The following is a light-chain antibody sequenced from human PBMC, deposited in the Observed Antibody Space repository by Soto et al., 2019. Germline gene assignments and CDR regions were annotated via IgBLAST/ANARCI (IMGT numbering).Light chain of an antibody. CDR1: SSDVGGYKY. CDR3: LSYTSSSTLV. V-gene: IGLV2-14*01. Sequence: QSVLTQPASVSGSPGQSITIPCTGTSSDVGGYKYVSWYQRHPGKAPKLMIYEVSNRPSGVSNRFSGSKSGNTASLTISGLQAEDEADYYCLSYTSSSTLVFGTGTKVTVL. J-gene: IGLJ1*01. CDR2: EVS.